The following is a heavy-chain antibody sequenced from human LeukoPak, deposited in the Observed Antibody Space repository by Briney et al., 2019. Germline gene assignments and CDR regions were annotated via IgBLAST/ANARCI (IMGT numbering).Heavy chain of an antibody. J-gene: IGHJ4*02. Sequence: GSLRLSCAASGFVFSNYWMTWVRQAPGKGLEWEASINDGGSGKYYVDSVKGRFTISRDNAQKSLYLEMHSLRAEDTAVYYCARAVTSTEGYWGQGTLVTVSS. D-gene: IGHD4-17*01. V-gene: IGHV3-7*03. CDR1: GFVFSNYW. CDR3: ARAVTSTEGY. CDR2: INDGGSGK.